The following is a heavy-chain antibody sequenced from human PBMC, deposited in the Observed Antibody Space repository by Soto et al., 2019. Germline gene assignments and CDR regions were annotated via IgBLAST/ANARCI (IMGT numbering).Heavy chain of an antibody. CDR2: IYHSGST. CDR3: ARSLSSGWYWAFDI. CDR1: GGSISSSNR. D-gene: IGHD6-19*01. Sequence: SETLSLTCAVSGGSISSSNRWSWVRQPPGKGLEWIGEIYHSGSTNYNPSLKSRVTISVDKSKNQFSLKLSSVTAADTAVYYCARSLSSGWYWAFDIWGQGTMVTVSS. V-gene: IGHV4-4*02. J-gene: IGHJ3*02.